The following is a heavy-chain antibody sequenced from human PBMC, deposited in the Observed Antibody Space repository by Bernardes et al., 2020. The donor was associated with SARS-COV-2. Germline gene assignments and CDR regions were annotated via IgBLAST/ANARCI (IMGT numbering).Heavy chain of an antibody. CDR1: GFTFSSYC. Sequence: GGSLRLFCAASGFTFSSYCMHWVRQAPGKGLVWVSRINSDGSSTSYANSAKGRFTIPRDNAKNTLYLQMNSLRAEDTAVYYCARGGAWNYDSSGYGAWGQGTLVTVSS. D-gene: IGHD3-22*01. CDR2: INSDGSST. J-gene: IGHJ5*02. CDR3: ARGGAWNYDSSGYGA. V-gene: IGHV3-74*01.